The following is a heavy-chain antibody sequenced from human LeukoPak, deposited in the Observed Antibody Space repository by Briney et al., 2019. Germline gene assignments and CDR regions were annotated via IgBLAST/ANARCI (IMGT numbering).Heavy chain of an antibody. Sequence: GGPLRLSCGASGFTFSRYVMSWVRQAPGKGLEWVSAIGGSGSRTYYADSVRGRFTISRDNSENTLFLQMNSLRAEDTAVYYCANAKRVGLGYCTGGSCSSFDYWGQGALVTVSS. D-gene: IGHD2-15*01. CDR3: ANAKRVGLGYCTGGSCSSFDY. CDR1: GFTFSRYV. J-gene: IGHJ4*02. V-gene: IGHV3-23*01. CDR2: IGGSGSRT.